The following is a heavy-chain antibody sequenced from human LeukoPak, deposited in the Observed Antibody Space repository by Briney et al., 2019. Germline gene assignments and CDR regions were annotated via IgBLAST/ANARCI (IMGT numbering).Heavy chain of an antibody. CDR1: GFTFSSYS. V-gene: IGHV3-21*01. Sequence: GGSLRLSCAASGFTFSSYSMNWVRQAPGKGLEWVSSISGSSSYIYYADSVKGRFTISRDNAKNSLYLQMNSLRAEDTAVYYCARASLSDYGDYYYYGMDVWGQGTTVTVSS. CDR2: ISGSSSYI. D-gene: IGHD4-17*01. CDR3: ARASLSDYGDYYYYGMDV. J-gene: IGHJ6*02.